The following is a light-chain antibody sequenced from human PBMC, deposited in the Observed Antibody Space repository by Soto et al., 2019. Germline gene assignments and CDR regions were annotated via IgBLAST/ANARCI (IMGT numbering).Light chain of an antibody. CDR2: GAS. Sequence: EVVLTQSPATLSVSPGEGVTLSRRASQTVSRSSAWYQQKPGQAPGLLIYGASTRATGIPGRFSGSGSGTDFTLTISSLQSEDFAVYYCQQYIDWPPYTFCQGTKVDIK. CDR1: QTVSRS. J-gene: IGKJ2*01. V-gene: IGKV3-15*01. CDR3: QQYIDWPPYT.